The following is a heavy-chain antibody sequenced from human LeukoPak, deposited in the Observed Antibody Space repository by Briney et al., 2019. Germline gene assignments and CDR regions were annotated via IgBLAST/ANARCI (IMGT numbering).Heavy chain of an antibody. Sequence: SQTLSLTCTVSGGSISSGGYYWSWIRQHPGKGLEWIGYIYYSGTTYYNPSLKSRITISVVTSKNQFSLNLNSMTAADTAVYYCARTKYSSSSGWLDYWGQGTLVTVSS. CDR3: ARTKYSSSSGWLDY. J-gene: IGHJ4*02. D-gene: IGHD6-6*01. CDR1: GGSISSGGYY. V-gene: IGHV4-31*03. CDR2: IYYSGTT.